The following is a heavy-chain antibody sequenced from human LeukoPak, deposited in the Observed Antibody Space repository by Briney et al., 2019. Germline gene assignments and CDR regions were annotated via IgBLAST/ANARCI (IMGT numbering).Heavy chain of an antibody. J-gene: IGHJ3*02. V-gene: IGHV3-23*01. D-gene: IGHD4-17*01. Sequence: GGSLRLSCAASGFTFSRYAMSWVRQAPGKGLEWVSSISGSGVSTYYADSVKGRFTISRDNSKNTLYLQMNSLRAEDTAVYYCAKERRADGDYISAFDIWGQGTMVTVSS. CDR1: GFTFSRYA. CDR3: AKERRADGDYISAFDI. CDR2: ISGSGVST.